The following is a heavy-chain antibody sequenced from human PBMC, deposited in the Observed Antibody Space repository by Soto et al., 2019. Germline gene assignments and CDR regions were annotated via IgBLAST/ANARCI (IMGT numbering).Heavy chain of an antibody. J-gene: IGHJ4*02. V-gene: IGHV1-69*08. CDR3: ARNRGSYYSNFDS. D-gene: IGHD3-10*01. CDR2: VIPILGAS. Sequence: QVQLVQSGAEVKKPGSSVKVSCKASADTFTGYTVTWVRQAPGQGLVWVGRVIPILGASNFAQKFQGRVTISADKSTDTAYMVLTGLTSEDTAVYYCARNRGSYYSNFDSWGQGTLVTVSS. CDR1: ADTFTGYT.